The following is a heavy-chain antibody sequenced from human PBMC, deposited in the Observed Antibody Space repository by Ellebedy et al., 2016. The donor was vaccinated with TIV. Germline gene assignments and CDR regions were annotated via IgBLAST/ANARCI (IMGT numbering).Heavy chain of an antibody. V-gene: IGHV1-2*02. J-gene: IGHJ4*02. D-gene: IGHD1-26*01. Sequence: ASVKVSXXVSGYTLTELSMHWVRQAPGQGLEWMGWINPNSGGTNYAQKFQGRVTMTRDTSTSTVYMELSSLRSEDTAVYYCARNEWEPDPPFDYWGQGTLVTVSS. CDR3: ARNEWEPDPPFDY. CDR2: INPNSGGT. CDR1: GYTLTELS.